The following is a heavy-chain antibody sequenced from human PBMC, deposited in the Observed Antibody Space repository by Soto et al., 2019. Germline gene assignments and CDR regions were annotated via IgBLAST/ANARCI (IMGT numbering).Heavy chain of an antibody. D-gene: IGHD2-2*01. J-gene: IGHJ5*02. CDR3: ARDRVVVPAENWFDP. Sequence: GASVKVSCKASGYTFTSYAMHWVRQAPGQRLEWMGWINAGNGNTKYSQKFQGRVTITRDTSASTAYMELSSLRSEDTAVYHCARDRVVVPAENWFDPWGQGTLVTVSS. CDR2: INAGNGNT. V-gene: IGHV1-3*01. CDR1: GYTFTSYA.